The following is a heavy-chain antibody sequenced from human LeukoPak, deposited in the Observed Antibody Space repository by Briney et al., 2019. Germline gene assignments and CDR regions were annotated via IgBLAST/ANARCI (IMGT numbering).Heavy chain of an antibody. CDR3: ARVLDIVVVPATSRGFDY. J-gene: IGHJ4*02. D-gene: IGHD2-2*03. Sequence: ASVKVSCKASGYTFTSYDINWVRQATGQGLEWMGWMNPNSGNTGYAQKFQGRVTMTRNTSISTAYMELSSLRSEDTAVYYCARVLDIVVVPATSRGFDYWGQGTLVTVSS. CDR2: MNPNSGNT. V-gene: IGHV1-8*01. CDR1: GYTFTSYD.